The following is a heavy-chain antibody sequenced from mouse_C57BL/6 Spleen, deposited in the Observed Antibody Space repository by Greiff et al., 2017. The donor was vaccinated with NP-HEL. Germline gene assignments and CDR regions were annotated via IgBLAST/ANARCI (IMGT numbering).Heavy chain of an antibody. D-gene: IGHD1-1*01. J-gene: IGHJ1*03. CDR1: GFSLTSYG. CDR3: ARPYYGGYFDV. CDR2: IWSGGST. V-gene: IGHV2-2*01. Sequence: VQGVESGPGLVQPSQSLSITCTVSGFSLTSYGVHWVRQSPGKGLEWLGVIWSGGSTDYNAAFISRLSISKDNSKSQVFFKMNSLQADDTAIYYCARPYYGGYFDVWGTGTTVTVSS.